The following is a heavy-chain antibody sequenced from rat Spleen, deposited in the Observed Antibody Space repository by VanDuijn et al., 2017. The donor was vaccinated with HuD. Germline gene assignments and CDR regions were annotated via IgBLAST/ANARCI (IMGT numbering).Heavy chain of an antibody. CDR3: AKTTVAYFYIMDA. Sequence: EVQLVESDGGLVQPGRSLKLSCAASGFTFSAYYMAWVRQAPTKGLEWVATISYDGRRIYYRDSVKGRFTISRDNAKSSLYLQMDSLRSEDTATYYCAKTTVAYFYIMDAWGQGASVTVSS. D-gene: IGHD1-3*01. J-gene: IGHJ4*01. V-gene: IGHV5-29*01. CDR1: GFTFSAYY. CDR2: ISYDGRRI.